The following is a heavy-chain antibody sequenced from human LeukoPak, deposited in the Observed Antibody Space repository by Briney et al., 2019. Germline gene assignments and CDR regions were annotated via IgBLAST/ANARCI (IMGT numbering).Heavy chain of an antibody. CDR3: TGDYDSSGYPGY. J-gene: IGHJ4*02. Sequence: GGSLRLSCAASGFTFSNAWMGWVRQAPGKGLEWVGRIKSKTDGGTTGYAAPVKGRFTISRDDSKNTLYLQMNSLKTEDTAVYYCTGDYDSSGYPGYWGQGTLVTVSS. CDR2: IKSKTDGGTT. D-gene: IGHD3-22*01. CDR1: GFTFSNAW. V-gene: IGHV3-15*01.